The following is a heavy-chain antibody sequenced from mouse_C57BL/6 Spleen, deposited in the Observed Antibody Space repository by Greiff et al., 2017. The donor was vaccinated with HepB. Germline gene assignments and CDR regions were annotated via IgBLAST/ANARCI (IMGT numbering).Heavy chain of an antibody. J-gene: IGHJ2*01. CDR1: GYTFTSYW. V-gene: IGHV1-59*01. CDR2: IDPSDSYT. Sequence: QVQLKQPGAELVRPGTSVKLSCKASGYTFTSYWMHWVKQRPGQGLEWIGVIDPSDSYTNYNQKFKGKATLTVDTSSSTAYMQLSSLTSEDSAVYYCARSIYYYGSRDFDYWGQGTTLTVSS. CDR3: ARSIYYYGSRDFDY. D-gene: IGHD1-1*01.